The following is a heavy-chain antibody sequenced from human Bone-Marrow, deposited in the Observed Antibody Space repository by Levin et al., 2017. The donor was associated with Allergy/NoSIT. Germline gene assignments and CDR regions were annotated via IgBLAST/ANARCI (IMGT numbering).Heavy chain of an antibody. D-gene: IGHD1-14*01. CDR1: VGSFSGDY. Sequence: SETLSLTCAVYVGSFSGDYWIWIRQPPGKGLEWIGEIKGSGSTNYNPSLKSRVTISVDTSKNQFSLKLTSVTAADTAMYYCARGAEPAPGRWGQGTLVTVSS. V-gene: IGHV4-34*01. CDR3: ARGAEPAPGR. CDR2: IKGSGST. J-gene: IGHJ4*02.